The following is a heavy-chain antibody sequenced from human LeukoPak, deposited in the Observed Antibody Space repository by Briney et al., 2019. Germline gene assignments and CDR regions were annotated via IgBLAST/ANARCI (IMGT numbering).Heavy chain of an antibody. CDR2: ISYDGSNK. J-gene: IGHJ4*02. CDR1: GFTFSSYA. Sequence: GGSLRLSCAASGFTFSSYAMHWVRQAPGKGLEWVAVISYDGSNKYYADSVKGRFTISRDNSKNTLYLQMNSLRAEDTAVYYCARDFADGGYSYGPLGDNYFDYWGQGTLVTVSS. V-gene: IGHV3-30-3*01. D-gene: IGHD5-18*01. CDR3: ARDFADGGYSYGPLGDNYFDY.